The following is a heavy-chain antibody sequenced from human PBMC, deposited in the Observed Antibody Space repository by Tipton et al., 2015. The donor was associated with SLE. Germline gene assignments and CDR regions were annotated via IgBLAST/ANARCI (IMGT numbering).Heavy chain of an antibody. J-gene: IGHJ4*02. CDR3: ARDDFDY. V-gene: IGHV3-21*03. CDR1: GFTFSSYA. Sequence: SLRLSCAASGFTFSSYAMSWVRQAPGKGLEWVSSISSSSSYIYYADSVRGRFTISRDNAKNSLYLQMNSLRAEDTAVYYCARDDFDYWGQGTLVTVSS. CDR2: ISSSSSYI.